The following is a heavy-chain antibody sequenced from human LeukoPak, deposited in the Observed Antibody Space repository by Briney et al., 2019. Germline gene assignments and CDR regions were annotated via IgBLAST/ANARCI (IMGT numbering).Heavy chain of an antibody. CDR2: IYSGGST. Sequence: GGSLRLSCAASEFSVGSNYMTWVRQAPGKGLEWVSLIYSGGSTYYADSVKGRFTISRDNSKNTLYLQMNSLRAEDTALYYYAKGNGYSYGYFDYWGQGTLVTVSS. CDR1: EFSVGSNY. V-gene: IGHV3-53*05. J-gene: IGHJ4*02. CDR3: AKGNGYSYGYFDY. D-gene: IGHD5-18*01.